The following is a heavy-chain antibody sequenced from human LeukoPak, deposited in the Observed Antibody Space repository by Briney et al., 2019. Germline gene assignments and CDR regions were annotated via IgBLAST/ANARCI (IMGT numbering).Heavy chain of an antibody. CDR1: GFTFSSYA. D-gene: IGHD3-3*01. V-gene: IGHV3-23*01. CDR3: AKSSGYYHDYFDY. CDR2: ISGSGGST. J-gene: IGHJ4*02. Sequence: GGSLRLSCAASGFTFSSYAMSWVRQAPGKGLEWASAISGSGGSTYYADSVKGRFTISRDNSKNTLYLQMNSLRAEDTAVYYCAKSSGYYHDYFDYWGQGTLVTVSS.